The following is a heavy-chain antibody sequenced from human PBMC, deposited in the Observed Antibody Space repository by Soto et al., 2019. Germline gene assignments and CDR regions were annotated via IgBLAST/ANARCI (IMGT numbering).Heavy chain of an antibody. Sequence: PVESLKISCKASGYIFTTYWIACVLQMPVKVLEWMGIINPGDSDIRYSPSFQGQVTISADNSISTAYLQWSSLKASDTAMYYCARHEQFYYYYYGMDVWGQGTAVTVSS. CDR2: INPGDSDI. CDR1: GYIFTTYW. D-gene: IGHD4-4*01. J-gene: IGHJ6*02. V-gene: IGHV5-51*01. CDR3: ARHEQFYYYYYGMDV.